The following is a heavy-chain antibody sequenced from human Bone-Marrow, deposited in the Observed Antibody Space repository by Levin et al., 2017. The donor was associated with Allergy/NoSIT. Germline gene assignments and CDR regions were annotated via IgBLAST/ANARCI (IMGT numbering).Heavy chain of an antibody. Sequence: LSLTCVGSGFNFNTYAMNWVRQTPGRGLEWVSAISDVYTTAYADSVKGRFTISRDNSKSTLYLQMDSLRADDTAVYFCAKDGVKDYYFYYVDVWGEGTTVIVSS. CDR3: AKDGVKDYYFYYVDV. J-gene: IGHJ6*03. D-gene: IGHD2-8*01. V-gene: IGHV3-23*01. CDR2: ISDVYTT. CDR1: GFNFNTYA.